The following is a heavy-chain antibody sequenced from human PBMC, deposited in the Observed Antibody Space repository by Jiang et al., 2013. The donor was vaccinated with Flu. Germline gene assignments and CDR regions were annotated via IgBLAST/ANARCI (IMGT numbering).Heavy chain of an antibody. CDR3: ARFVYGDFVKWFDP. Sequence: TCTVSGDSISSSSYYWGWIRQPPGKGLEWIGNIYYNENTHYKPSLQSRVTISVDTSKNQFSLRLTSVTAADTAVYYCARFVYGDFVKWFDPWGQGTLVTVSS. V-gene: IGHV4-39*07. J-gene: IGHJ5*02. CDR1: GDSISSSSYY. CDR2: IYYNENT. D-gene: IGHD2-21*02.